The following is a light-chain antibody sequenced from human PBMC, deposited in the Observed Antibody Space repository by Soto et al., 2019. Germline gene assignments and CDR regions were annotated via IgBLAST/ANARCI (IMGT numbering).Light chain of an antibody. V-gene: IGKV3D-15*01. CDR3: QQYNNWPLT. J-gene: IGKJ4*01. CDR2: GAS. CDR1: QSVSCD. Sequence: ILITPSPATLSVSPGERATLSCRASQSVSCDLAGYPQNPGQTPRRSIYGASTRATGIPARFSGSGSGNEFTLTISSRQSEDFAVYYCQQYNNWPLTFGGGTKVEIK.